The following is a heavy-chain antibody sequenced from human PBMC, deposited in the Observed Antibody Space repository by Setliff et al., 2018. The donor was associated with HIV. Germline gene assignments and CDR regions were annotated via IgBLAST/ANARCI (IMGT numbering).Heavy chain of an antibody. CDR3: ARGARLLAAYSDRWDYFYMAV. V-gene: IGHV4-34*01. Sequence: SETLSLTCAVFGGSFTDYYWIWIRQPPGKGLEWIGEINHSGSTHYNPSLKSRFIISVDTSKNQFSLKVNSMTAADTPVYYCARGARLLAAYSDRWDYFYMAVWGKGTTVTVSS. D-gene: IGHD1-26*01. CDR2: INHSGST. J-gene: IGHJ6*03. CDR1: GGSFTDYY.